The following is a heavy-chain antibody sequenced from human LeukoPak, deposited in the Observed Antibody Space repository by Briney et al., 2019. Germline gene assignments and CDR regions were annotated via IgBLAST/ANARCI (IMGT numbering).Heavy chain of an antibody. J-gene: IGHJ4*02. V-gene: IGHV3-23*01. CDR1: GCTFSTYA. Sequence: GALRLSCAASGCTFSTYAMSWVRQVPEKGLEWVLAFSASGGITYYADSAKGRFTISRDNSRNTLYLQMNSLGAEDTAVYYCARGHTSFDYWGQGSLVTVSS. D-gene: IGHD3-16*01. CDR3: ARGHTSFDY. CDR2: FSASGGIT.